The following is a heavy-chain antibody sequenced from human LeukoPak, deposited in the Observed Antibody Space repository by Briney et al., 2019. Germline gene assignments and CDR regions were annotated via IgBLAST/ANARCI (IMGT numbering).Heavy chain of an antibody. CDR2: ISSSSSTM. J-gene: IGHJ4*02. D-gene: IGHD2-2*01. V-gene: IGHV3-48*01. CDR1: GFTFSSYS. Sequence: PGGSLRLSCAASGFTFSSYSMNWVRQAPGKGLEWVSYISSSSSTMYYADSVKGRFTISRDNAKNSLYLQMNSLRAEDTAVYYCARRGYCSATTCFAYFDYWGQGTLVTVSS. CDR3: ARRGYCSATTCFAYFDY.